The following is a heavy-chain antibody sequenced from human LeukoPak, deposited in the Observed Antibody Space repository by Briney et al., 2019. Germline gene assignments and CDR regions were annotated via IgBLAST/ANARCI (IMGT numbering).Heavy chain of an antibody. Sequence: PGGSLRLSCAASGFNFRDSAMHWVRQAPGKGLEEVAVISYDGTNKYYADSVKGRFTISRDNSKNTLFLQMNSLRLEDTAVYYCAADYGDYVSPSDWGQGTLVTVSS. CDR3: AADYGDYVSPSD. V-gene: IGHV3-30*04. D-gene: IGHD4-17*01. CDR1: GFNFRDSA. CDR2: ISYDGTNK. J-gene: IGHJ4*02.